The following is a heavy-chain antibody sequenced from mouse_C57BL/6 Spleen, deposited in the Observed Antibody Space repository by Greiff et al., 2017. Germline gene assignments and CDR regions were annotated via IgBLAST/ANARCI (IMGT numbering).Heavy chain of an antibody. V-gene: IGHV1-64*01. CDR2: IHPNSGST. CDR1: GYTFTSYW. D-gene: IGHD4-1*01. CDR3: ERLGPDPHLYYEV. J-gene: IGHJ1*03. Sequence: QVQLQQPGAELVKPGASVKLSCKASGYTFTSYWMHWVKQRPGQGLEWIGMIHPNSGSTNYNEKFKSKATLTVDKSSSTAYMQLSSLTSADSAVYYCERLGPDPHLYYEVWGTGTTVTVSS.